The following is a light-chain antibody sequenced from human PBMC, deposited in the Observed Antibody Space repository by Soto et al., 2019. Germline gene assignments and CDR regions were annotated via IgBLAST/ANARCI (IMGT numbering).Light chain of an antibody. CDR2: EVY. CDR3: SSYVGTNSYV. V-gene: IGLV2-8*01. CDR1: SSDVGGYNY. Sequence: QSVLAQPPSASGSPGQSVTISCTGTSSDVGGYNYVSWYQHHPGKAPKLIIYEVYKRPPGVPDRFPGSKSGNTAALTVSGLQAEDEADYYCSSYVGTNSYVFGTGTKVTV. J-gene: IGLJ1*01.